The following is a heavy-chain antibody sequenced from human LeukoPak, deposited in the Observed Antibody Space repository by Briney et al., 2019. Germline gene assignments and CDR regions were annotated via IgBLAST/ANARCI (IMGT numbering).Heavy chain of an antibody. CDR1: GFTFSSYS. CDR2: ISSSSSYI. D-gene: IGHD6-6*01. CDR3: ARSYSSSSGLDY. Sequence: GGSLRLSCAASGFTFSSYSMNWVRQAPGKGLEWVSSISSSSSYIYYADSVKGRFTISRDNAKNSLYQQMNSLRAEDTAVYYCARSYSSSSGLDYWGQGTLVTVSS. J-gene: IGHJ4*02. V-gene: IGHV3-21*01.